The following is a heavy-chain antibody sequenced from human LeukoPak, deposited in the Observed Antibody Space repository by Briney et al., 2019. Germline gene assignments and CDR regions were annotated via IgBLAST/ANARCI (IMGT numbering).Heavy chain of an antibody. Sequence: KSSETLSLTCTVSGASISSSPYYWGWIRQPPGKGLEWIGTIYYRGSTYSNPSLNSRVTISLDTSKNQFSLRLRSVTAADTALYYCARHCLADGSLSSFAPWGQGTLLTVSS. CDR3: ARHCLADGSLSSFAP. CDR1: GASISSSPYY. D-gene: IGHD2-15*01. V-gene: IGHV4-39*01. CDR2: IYYRGST. J-gene: IGHJ5*02.